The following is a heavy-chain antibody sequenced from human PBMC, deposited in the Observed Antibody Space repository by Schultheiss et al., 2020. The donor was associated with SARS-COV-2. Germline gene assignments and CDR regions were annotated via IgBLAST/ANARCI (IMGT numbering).Heavy chain of an antibody. D-gene: IGHD6-6*01. CDR1: GYSFTSYW. J-gene: IGHJ4*02. CDR2: IYPGDSDT. V-gene: IGHV5-51*01. CDR3: ARRAYSSSSQETFDS. Sequence: GGSLRLSCKGSGYSFTSYWIGWVRQMPGKGLEWMGIIYPGDSDTRYSPSFQGQVTISADKSINTAYLQWSSLKASDTAMYYCARRAYSSSSQETFDSWGQGTLVTVSS.